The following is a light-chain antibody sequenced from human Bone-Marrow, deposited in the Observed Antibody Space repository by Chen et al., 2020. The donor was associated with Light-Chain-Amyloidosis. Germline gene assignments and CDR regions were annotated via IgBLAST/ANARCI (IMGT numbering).Light chain of an antibody. CDR3: SSFTSSSSYV. V-gene: IGLV2-14*01. CDR2: AVS. Sequence: QSALIQPASVSGSPGQSITISCTGTSGDVGTYNYVSWYQEHPGKAPKVVIYAVSNRPSGVSNRLSGSKSGNTASLTISGLQGEDEADYYCSSFTSSSSYVFGPGTKVTVL. CDR1: SGDVGTYNY. J-gene: IGLJ1*01.